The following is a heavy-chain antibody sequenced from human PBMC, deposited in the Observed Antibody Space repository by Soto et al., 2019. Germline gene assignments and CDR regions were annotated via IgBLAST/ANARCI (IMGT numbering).Heavy chain of an antibody. CDR2: INPNSGGT. CDR3: ARRQTGSYYYYGMDV. Sequence: GASVKVSFKASGYTFTGYYMHWVRQAPGQGLEWMGWINPNSGGTNYAQKFQGRVTMTRDTSISTAYMELSRLRSDDTAVYYCARRQTGSYYYYGMDVWGQGTTVTV. V-gene: IGHV1-2*02. J-gene: IGHJ6*02. CDR1: GYTFTGYY.